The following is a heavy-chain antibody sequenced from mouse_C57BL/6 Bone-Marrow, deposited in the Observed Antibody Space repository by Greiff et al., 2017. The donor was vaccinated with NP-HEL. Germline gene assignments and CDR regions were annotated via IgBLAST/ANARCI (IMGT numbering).Heavy chain of an antibody. J-gene: IGHJ1*03. CDR3: ARGHYYGSSPGYFDV. V-gene: IGHV5-17*01. CDR2: ISSGSSTS. CDR1: GFTFSDYG. D-gene: IGHD1-1*01. Sequence: EVQLVESGGGLVKPGGSLKLSCAASGFTFSDYGMHWVRQAPEKGLEWVAYISSGSSTSYYADTVKGRFTISRDTAKNTLFLQMTSLRSEDTAMYYCARGHYYGSSPGYFDVWGTGTTVTVSS.